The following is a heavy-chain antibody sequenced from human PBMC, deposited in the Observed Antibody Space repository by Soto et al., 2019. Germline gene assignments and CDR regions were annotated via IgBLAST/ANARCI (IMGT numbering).Heavy chain of an antibody. CDR2: IYYSGST. J-gene: IGHJ6*02. V-gene: IGHV4-39*01. CDR3: ATPNCSGGSCYPLPDYYYYGMDV. D-gene: IGHD2-15*01. CDR1: GGSISSSSYY. Sequence: QLQLQESGPGLVKPSETLSLTCTVSGGSISSSSYYWGWIRQPPGKGLEWTGSIYYSGSTYYNPSCKSRVTISVDTSKNQFSLKLSSVTAADTAVYYCATPNCSGGSCYPLPDYYYYGMDVWGQGTTVTVSS.